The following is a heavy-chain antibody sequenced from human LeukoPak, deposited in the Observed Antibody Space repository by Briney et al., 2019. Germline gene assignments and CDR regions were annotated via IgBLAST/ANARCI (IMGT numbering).Heavy chain of an antibody. CDR1: GGSISSYY. CDR2: IYYGGST. V-gene: IGHV4-59*12. J-gene: IGHJ4*02. CDR3: ARDWQIQLWASRSFDY. D-gene: IGHD5-18*01. Sequence: PSETLSLTCTVSGGSISSYYWSWIRQPPGKGLEWVGDIYYGGSTNYNPSLKSRVTISVDTSKNQFSLKLSSVTAADTAVYYCARDWQIQLWASRSFDYWGQGTLVTVSS.